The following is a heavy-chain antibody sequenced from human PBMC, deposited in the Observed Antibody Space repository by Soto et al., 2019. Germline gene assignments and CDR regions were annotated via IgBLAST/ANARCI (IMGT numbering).Heavy chain of an antibody. D-gene: IGHD5-12*01. Sequence: QVQLQQWGAGLLKPSETLSLTCAVYGGSFSGYYWSWIRQPPGKGLEWIGEINHSESTNYTPSLKSRVTITVDTSKNQFSLKLSSVTAAATAVEYCARRGWLHSGGGFDPWGQGTLVTVSS. CDR2: INHSEST. V-gene: IGHV4-34*01. CDR1: GGSFSGYY. J-gene: IGHJ5*02. CDR3: ARRGWLHSGGGFDP.